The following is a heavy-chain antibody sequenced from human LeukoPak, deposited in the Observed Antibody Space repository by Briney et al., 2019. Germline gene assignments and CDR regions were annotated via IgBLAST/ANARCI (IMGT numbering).Heavy chain of an antibody. Sequence: SETLSLTCTVSGGSISSSSYYWGWIRQPPGKGLEWIGSIYYSGSTYYSPSLKSRVTISVDTSKNQFSLKLSSATAADTAVYYCARVVGAKFDYWGQGTLVTVSS. D-gene: IGHD1-26*01. CDR1: GGSISSSSYY. J-gene: IGHJ4*02. CDR2: IYYSGST. V-gene: IGHV4-39*01. CDR3: ARVVGAKFDY.